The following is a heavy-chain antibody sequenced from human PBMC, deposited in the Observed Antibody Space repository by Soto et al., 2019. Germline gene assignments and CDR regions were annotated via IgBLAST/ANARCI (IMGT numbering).Heavy chain of an antibody. CDR3: ARTGEQFGYYYGMAV. D-gene: IGHD3-16*01. Sequence: QVQLVQSGAEVKKPGSSVKVSCKASGGTFSSYAISWVRQAPGQGLVWMGGIIPIFGTANSAQKFKGRVRIIADESTSTAYMELSSLRSEDTAVYYCARTGEQFGYYYGMAVWGQGSTVTVSS. J-gene: IGHJ6*02. CDR2: IIPIFGTA. CDR1: GGTFSSYA. V-gene: IGHV1-69*12.